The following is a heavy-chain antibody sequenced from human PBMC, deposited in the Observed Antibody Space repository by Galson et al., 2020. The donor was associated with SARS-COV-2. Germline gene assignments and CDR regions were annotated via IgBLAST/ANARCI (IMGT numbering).Heavy chain of an antibody. J-gene: IGHJ4*02. CDR2: ISSSGRTI. Sequence: TGGSLRLSCAASGFTFSNYEMNWVRQAPGKGLEWVSYISSSGRTIHYADSVKGRFTISRDNAKSSQSLQMNSLRAEDTAVYYCARLDAYGPGYWGQGILVTFSS. CDR1: GFTFSNYE. D-gene: IGHD2-21*01. CDR3: ARLDAYGPGY. V-gene: IGHV3-48*03.